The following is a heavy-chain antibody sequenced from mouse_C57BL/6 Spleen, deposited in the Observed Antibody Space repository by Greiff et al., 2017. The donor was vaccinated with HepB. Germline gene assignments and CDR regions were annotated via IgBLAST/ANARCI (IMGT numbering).Heavy chain of an antibody. CDR3: ARYAGSHYFDY. Sequence: VKLQQPGAELVRPGSSVKLSCKASGYTFTSYWMHWVKQRPIQGLEWIGNIDPSDSETHYNQKFKDKATLTVDKSSSTAYMQLSSLTSEDSAVYYCARYAGSHYFDYWGQGTTLTVSS. D-gene: IGHD2-2*01. CDR2: IDPSDSET. V-gene: IGHV1-52*01. J-gene: IGHJ2*01. CDR1: GYTFTSYW.